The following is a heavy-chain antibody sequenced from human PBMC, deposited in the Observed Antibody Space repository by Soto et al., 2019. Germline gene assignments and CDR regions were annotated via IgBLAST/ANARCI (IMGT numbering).Heavy chain of an antibody. Sequence: EVHLLDSGGGLIQPGGSLRLSCAASGFTFRNFAMNWVRQAPGKGLEWVSGISVSGGTTYYADSVRGRFTVSRDNSKNSVFLQMNSRRAEDTAVYFCAKGMYYYDSSGYRLFDYWGQGTLVTVSS. D-gene: IGHD3-22*01. J-gene: IGHJ4*02. CDR3: AKGMYYYDSSGYRLFDY. V-gene: IGHV3-23*01. CDR1: GFTFRNFA. CDR2: ISVSGGTT.